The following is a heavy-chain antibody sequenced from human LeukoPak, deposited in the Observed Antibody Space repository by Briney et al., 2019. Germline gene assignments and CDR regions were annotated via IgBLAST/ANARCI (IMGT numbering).Heavy chain of an antibody. CDR1: GFTFSSYA. D-gene: IGHD6-19*01. CDR2: ISYDGSNK. V-gene: IGHV3-30-3*01. J-gene: IGHJ4*02. Sequence: GGSLRLSCAASGFTFSSYAMHWVRQAPGKGLEWVAVISYDGSNKYYADSVKGRFTISRDNSKNMLYLQMNSLRAEDTAVYYCARDKSQQWLDDFDYWGQGTLVTVSS. CDR3: ARDKSQQWLDDFDY.